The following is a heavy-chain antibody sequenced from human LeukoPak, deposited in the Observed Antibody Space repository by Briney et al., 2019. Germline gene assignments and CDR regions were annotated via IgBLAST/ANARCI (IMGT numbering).Heavy chain of an antibody. CDR2: ISAYNGNT. CDR3: ARWVRYGSWGDY. Sequence: GASVKVSCKASGYTFTSYGISWVRQAPGQGLEGMGWISAYNGNTNYAQKLQGRVTMTTDASTSTAYMELRSLRSDDTAVYYCARWVRYGSWGDYWGQGTLVTVSS. CDR1: GYTFTSYG. V-gene: IGHV1-18*01. D-gene: IGHD6-13*01. J-gene: IGHJ4*02.